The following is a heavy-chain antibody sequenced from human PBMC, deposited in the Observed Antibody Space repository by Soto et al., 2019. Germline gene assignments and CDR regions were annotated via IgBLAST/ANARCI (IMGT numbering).Heavy chain of an antibody. V-gene: IGHV3-23*01. D-gene: IGHD4-17*01. J-gene: IGHJ4*02. Sequence: GGSLRLSCAASGFDFSTHALTWVRQAPGKGLEWLSSITNTGITTHYADSVKGRFTISRENSRNTLHLQLNNLRVDDTAVYYCAKGSDYGDTKPIDHWGQGTLVTVSS. CDR3: AKGSDYGDTKPIDH. CDR1: GFDFSTHA. CDR2: ITNTGITT.